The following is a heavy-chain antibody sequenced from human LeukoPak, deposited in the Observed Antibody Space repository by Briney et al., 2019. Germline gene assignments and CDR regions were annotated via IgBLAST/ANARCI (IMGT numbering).Heavy chain of an antibody. CDR2: ISYDGSNK. CDR1: GFTFSSYA. CDR3: ARDDIAVAYDAFDI. J-gene: IGHJ3*02. Sequence: PGGSLRLSCAASGFTFSSYAMHWVRQAPGKGLEWVAVISYDGSNKYYADSVKGRFTISRDNSKNTLYLQMNSLRAEDTAVYYCARDDIAVAYDAFDIWGQGTMVTVSS. V-gene: IGHV3-30-3*01. D-gene: IGHD6-19*01.